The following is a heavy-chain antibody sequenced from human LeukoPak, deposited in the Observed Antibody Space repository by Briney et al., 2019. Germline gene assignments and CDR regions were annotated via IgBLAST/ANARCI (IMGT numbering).Heavy chain of an antibody. J-gene: IGHJ4*02. Sequence: SETLSLTCAVYGGSFSGYYWSWIRQPPGKGLEWIGEINHSGSTNYNPSLKSRVTISVDTSKNQFSLRLSSVTAADTAVYYCARGRGGAYVWGSYRYFDYWGQGTLVTVSS. CDR3: ARGRGGAYVWGSYRYFDY. CDR1: GGSFSGYY. D-gene: IGHD3-16*02. V-gene: IGHV4-34*01. CDR2: INHSGST.